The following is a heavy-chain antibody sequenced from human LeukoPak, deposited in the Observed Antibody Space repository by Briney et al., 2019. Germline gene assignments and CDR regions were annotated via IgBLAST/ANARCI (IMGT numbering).Heavy chain of an antibody. Sequence: GRSLRLSCAASGFTFDDYAMHWVRQAPGKGLEWVSGISWNSGSIGYADSVKGRFTISRDNAKNSLYLQMNSLRAEDTALYYCAKDSGVTTPALGQGTLVTVSS. J-gene: IGHJ5*02. D-gene: IGHD4-17*01. CDR2: ISWNSGSI. V-gene: IGHV3-9*01. CDR1: GFTFDDYA. CDR3: AKDSGVTTPA.